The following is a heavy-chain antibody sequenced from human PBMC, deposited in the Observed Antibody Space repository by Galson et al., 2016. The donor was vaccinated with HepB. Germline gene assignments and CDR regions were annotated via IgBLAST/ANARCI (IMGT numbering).Heavy chain of an antibody. J-gene: IGHJ6*02. CDR1: GFSFSSYG. V-gene: IGHV3-48*01. Sequence: SLRLSCAASGFSFSSYGMTWVRQAPGKGLEWVSYIGSSSSPIYYADSVKGRFTISRDNSKNTLYLQMGSLRAEDMAVYYCARAAITMIVRSGMDVWGQGTTVTVSS. CDR2: IGSSSSPI. CDR3: ARAAITMIVRSGMDV. D-gene: IGHD3-22*01.